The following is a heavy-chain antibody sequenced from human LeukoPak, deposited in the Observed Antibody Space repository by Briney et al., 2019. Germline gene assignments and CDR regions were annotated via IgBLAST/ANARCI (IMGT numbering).Heavy chain of an antibody. Sequence: SETLSLICTVSGGSISSYYWSWIRQPPGKGLEWIGYIYYSGSTNYNPSLKSRVTISVDTSKNQFSLKLSSVTAADTAVYYCARSTAVAGTWVNWGQGTLVTVSS. CDR3: ARSTAVAGTWVN. CDR2: IYYSGST. D-gene: IGHD6-19*01. CDR1: GGSISSYY. V-gene: IGHV4-59*01. J-gene: IGHJ4*02.